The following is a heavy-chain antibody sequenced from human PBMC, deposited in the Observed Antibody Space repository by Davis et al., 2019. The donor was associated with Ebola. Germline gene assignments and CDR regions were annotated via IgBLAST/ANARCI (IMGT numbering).Heavy chain of an antibody. CDR2: IYYSGST. Sequence: PSETLSLTCAVYGGSFSGYYWSWIRQPPGKGLEWIGYIYYSGSTYYNPSLKSRVTISVDTSKNQFSLKLSSVTAADTAVYYCARGYDYGEYYFDYWGQGTLVTVSS. D-gene: IGHD4-17*01. V-gene: IGHV4-30-4*08. CDR1: GGSFSGYY. CDR3: ARGYDYGEYYFDY. J-gene: IGHJ4*02.